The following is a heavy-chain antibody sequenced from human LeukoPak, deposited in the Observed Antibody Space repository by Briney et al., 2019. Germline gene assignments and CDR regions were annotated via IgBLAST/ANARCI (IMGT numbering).Heavy chain of an antibody. CDR3: ARDPFGDDHDFDH. D-gene: IGHD3-10*01. Sequence: ASVKVSCKSSGYTFTGYYMHWVRQAPGQGLEWMGLINPNSGGTNYAQKFQGRVTMTRDTSISTAYMELSSLRSDDTAVYYCARDPFGDDHDFDHWGRGTLLTVSS. CDR1: GYTFTGYY. V-gene: IGHV1-2*02. CDR2: INPNSGGT. J-gene: IGHJ4*02.